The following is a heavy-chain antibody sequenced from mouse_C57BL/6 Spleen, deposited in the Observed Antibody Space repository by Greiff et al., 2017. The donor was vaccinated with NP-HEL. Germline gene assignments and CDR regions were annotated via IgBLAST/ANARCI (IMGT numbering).Heavy chain of an antibody. J-gene: IGHJ3*01. V-gene: IGHV1-15*01. Sequence: VQLQQSGAELVRPGASVTLSCKASGYTFTDYEMHWVKQTPVHGLEWIGAIDPETGGTAYNQKFKGKAILTADKSSSTAYMELRSLTSEDSAVYYCTRDYYYGSSPFAYWGQGTLVTVSA. CDR1: GYTFTDYE. CDR2: IDPETGGT. CDR3: TRDYYYGSSPFAY. D-gene: IGHD1-1*01.